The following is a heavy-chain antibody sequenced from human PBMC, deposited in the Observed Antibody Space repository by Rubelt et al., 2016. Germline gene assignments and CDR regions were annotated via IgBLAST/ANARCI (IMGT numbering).Heavy chain of an antibody. CDR2: INHSGST. Sequence: QLQLQESGPGLVKPSETLSLTCTVSGDSLSSSSYRWGWIRQPPGKGLEWIGEINHSGSTNYNPSLKSRVPIPVETSKNQFLRQLKSVTPEATAVYYCARDLTYYYYYMDVWGKGTTVTVSS. V-gene: IGHV4-39*07. J-gene: IGHJ6*03. CDR3: ARDLTYYYYYMDV. CDR1: GDSLSSSSYR.